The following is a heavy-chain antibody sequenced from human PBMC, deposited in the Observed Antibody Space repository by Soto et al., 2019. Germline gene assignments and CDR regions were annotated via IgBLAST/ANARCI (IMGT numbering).Heavy chain of an antibody. V-gene: IGHV1-18*04. CDR1: RYTFTSYC. CDR2: ISAYNGNT. D-gene: IGHD6-19*01. J-gene: IGHJ4*02. CDR3: ARVSGGLVPTFDY. Sequence: ASVKVSCKAFRYTFTSYCMSWVRQVPGQGLEWMGWISAYNGNTNYAQKLQGRVTTTTDTSTSTSYMELRSLRSDDPAVYYCARVSGGLVPTFDYWGQGTLVTVSS.